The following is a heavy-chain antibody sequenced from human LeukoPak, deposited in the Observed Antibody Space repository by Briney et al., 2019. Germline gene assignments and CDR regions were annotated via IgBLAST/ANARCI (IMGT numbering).Heavy chain of an antibody. CDR3: AREGSGWHGGFDH. CDR1: GYTFINYA. V-gene: IGHV1-3*01. CDR2: IHAGNGDT. J-gene: IGHJ4*02. D-gene: IGHD6-25*01. Sequence: GASVKVSCKASGYTFINYAVHWVRQAPGQRLEWMGWIHAGNGDTKYSQQLQDRVTITRDKSASTAYMEVSSLTSEDTAVYYCAREGSGWHGGFDHWGQGTLVTVSS.